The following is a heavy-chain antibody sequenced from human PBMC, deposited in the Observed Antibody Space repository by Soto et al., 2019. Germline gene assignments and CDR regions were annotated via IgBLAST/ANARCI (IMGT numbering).Heavy chain of an antibody. J-gene: IGHJ6*02. V-gene: IGHV3-30-3*01. CDR2: ISYDGSNK. Sequence: PGGSLRLSCAASGFTFSSYAMHWVRQAPGKGLEWVAVISYDGSNKYYADSVKGRFTISRDNSKNTLYLQMNSLRAEDTAVYYCARDRDCGGDCYPLWDYYGMDVWGQGTTVTVSS. CDR3: ARDRDCGGDCYPLWDYYGMDV. CDR1: GFTFSSYA. D-gene: IGHD2-21*02.